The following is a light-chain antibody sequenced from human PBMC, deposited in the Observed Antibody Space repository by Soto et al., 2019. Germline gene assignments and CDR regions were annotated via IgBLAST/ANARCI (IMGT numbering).Light chain of an antibody. J-gene: IGKJ1*01. CDR2: GAS. V-gene: IGKV3-15*01. CDR3: QQYNNWPPWT. Sequence: EIVMTQTPATLSVSPGERATLSCRASQSVSNNLAWYQQKPGQAPRLLIYGASTRATGIPARFSGSGSGTEFTLTISSLQSEDFAVYYCQQYNNWPPWTFGQGTKVEIK. CDR1: QSVSNN.